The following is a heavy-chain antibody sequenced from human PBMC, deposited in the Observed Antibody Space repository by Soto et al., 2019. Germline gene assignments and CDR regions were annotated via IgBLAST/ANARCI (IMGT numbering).Heavy chain of an antibody. J-gene: IGHJ5*02. D-gene: IGHD2-2*01. Sequence: GASVKVSCKASGYTFTSYYMHWVRQAPGQGLEWMGIINPSGGSTSYAQKFQGRVTMTRDTSTSTVYMELSSLRSEDTAVYYCARGQYQLLWGGWFDPWGQGTLVTVSS. CDR1: GYTFTSYY. V-gene: IGHV1-46*01. CDR3: ARGQYQLLWGGWFDP. CDR2: INPSGGST.